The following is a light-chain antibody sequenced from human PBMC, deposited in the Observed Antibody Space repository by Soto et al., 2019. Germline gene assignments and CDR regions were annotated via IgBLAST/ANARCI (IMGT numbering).Light chain of an antibody. CDR1: QSVSSTY. J-gene: IGKJ4*01. V-gene: IGKV3D-20*02. CDR2: RTS. CDR3: HQRRQWPLT. Sequence: EIVLTQSPGPLSLSPGERATLSCRASQSVSSTYLAWYQQKPGQAPRLLIYRTSTRATGIPDRFSGSGSGTDFTLTISRLEPEDFAVYYCHQRRQWPLTFGGGTKVEI.